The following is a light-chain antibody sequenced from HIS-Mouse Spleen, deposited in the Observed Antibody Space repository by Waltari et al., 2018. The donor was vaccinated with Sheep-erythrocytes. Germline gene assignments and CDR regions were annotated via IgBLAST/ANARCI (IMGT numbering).Light chain of an antibody. V-gene: IGKV3-11*01. J-gene: IGKJ4*01. CDR3: QQRSNWLT. Sequence: EIVLTQSPATLSLSPGERATLSCRASQSVSSYLAWYQQKPGQAPRLLIYDASNRATGIPARFSGSVSGTEFTLTISSLEPEDFAVYYCQQRSNWLTFGGGTKVEIK. CDR2: DAS. CDR1: QSVSSY.